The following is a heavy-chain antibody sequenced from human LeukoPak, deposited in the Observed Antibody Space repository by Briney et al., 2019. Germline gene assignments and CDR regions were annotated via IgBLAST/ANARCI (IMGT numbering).Heavy chain of an antibody. CDR1: GFTFSSYG. CDR3: AKVGVGSGWYGFDY. J-gene: IGHJ4*02. CDR2: IRYDGSNK. Sequence: GGSLRLSCAASGFTFSSYGMHWVRQAPGKGLEWVAFIRYDGSNKYYADSVKGRFTISRDNSKNTLYPQMNSLRAEDTAVYYCAKVGVGSGWYGFDYWGQGTLVTVSS. V-gene: IGHV3-30*02. D-gene: IGHD6-19*01.